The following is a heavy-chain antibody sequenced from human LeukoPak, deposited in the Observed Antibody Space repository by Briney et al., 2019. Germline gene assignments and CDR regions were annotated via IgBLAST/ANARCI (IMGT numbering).Heavy chain of an antibody. V-gene: IGHV3-7*04. D-gene: IGHD1-7*01. CDR2: IRPDGSEK. CDR1: GFTFRHYW. CDR3: ARVVGTDEGADC. Sequence: PGGSLRLSCAASGFTFRHYWMNWVRQASGKGLEWVANIRPDGSEKRYADSVKGRFTISRDNAENSLYLQMNSLRAEDTAVYYCARVVGTDEGADCWGQGTLVTVSS. J-gene: IGHJ4*02.